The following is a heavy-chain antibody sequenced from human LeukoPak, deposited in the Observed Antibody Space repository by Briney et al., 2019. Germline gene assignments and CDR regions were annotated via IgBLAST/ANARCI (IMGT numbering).Heavy chain of an antibody. V-gene: IGHV4-34*01. CDR3: AKALVTPAKPFVS. CDR1: GGSFSGYY. CDR2: ISPSRST. J-gene: IGHJ4*02. Sequence: SETLSLTCAVYGGSFSGYYWSWIRQTPGKGLEGIREISPSRSTHYHPSLKIPVTLSLATSKNHFSLKLSSVPAADTAVYYCAKALVTPAKPFVSSGQGTLVTVSS. D-gene: IGHD4-23*01.